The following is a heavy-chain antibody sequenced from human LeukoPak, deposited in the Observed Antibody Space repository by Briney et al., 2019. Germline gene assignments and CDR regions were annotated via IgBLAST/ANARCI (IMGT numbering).Heavy chain of an antibody. CDR2: IYYSGST. CDR3: ARGDSGYEGYYYYYYMDV. Sequence: SETLSLTCTVSGGSISSYYWSWIRQPPGKGLEGIGYIYYSGSTNYNPSLKSRVTISVDTSKNQFSLKLSSVTAADTAVYYCARGDSGYEGYYYYYYMDVWGKGTTVTVSS. CDR1: GGSISSYY. J-gene: IGHJ6*03. D-gene: IGHD5-12*01. V-gene: IGHV4-59*01.